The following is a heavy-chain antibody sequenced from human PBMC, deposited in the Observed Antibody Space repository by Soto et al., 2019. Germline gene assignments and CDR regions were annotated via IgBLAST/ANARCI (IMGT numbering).Heavy chain of an antibody. CDR2: IYYSGTT. V-gene: IGHV4-59*08. D-gene: IGHD1-26*01. CDR3: AGATTLYNWFDP. Sequence: TLSLTCTVSGGSISSYYWSWIRQPPGKGLEWIGYIYYSGTTNYNPSLKSRVTISVDTSKNQFSLKLSSVTAADTAVYYCAGATTLYNWFDPWGQGTLVTVSS. J-gene: IGHJ5*02. CDR1: GGSISSYY.